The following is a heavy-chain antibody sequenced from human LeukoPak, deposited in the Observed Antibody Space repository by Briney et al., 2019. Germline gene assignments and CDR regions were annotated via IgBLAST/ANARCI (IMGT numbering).Heavy chain of an antibody. CDR2: ISAYNGNT. Sequence: ASVKVSCKASGYXFTSYGINWVRQAPGQGLEWMGWISAYNGNTKHAQKLQGRVTMTTDTSTSTAYKELRSLRSDDTAVYYCARAGITSGWVQNMDYWGQGTLVTVSS. CDR1: GYXFTSYG. J-gene: IGHJ4*02. V-gene: IGHV1-18*01. D-gene: IGHD6-19*01. CDR3: ARAGITSGWVQNMDY.